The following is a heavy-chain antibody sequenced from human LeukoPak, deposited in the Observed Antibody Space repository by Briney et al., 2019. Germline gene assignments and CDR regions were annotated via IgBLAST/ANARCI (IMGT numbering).Heavy chain of an antibody. CDR2: IYPGDSDT. CDR1: GYSFTNYW. CDR3: ARQYCSSTSCYVDY. Sequence: GESLKISCKGSGYSFTNYWIDWVRQMPGKGLEWMGIIYPGDSDTRYSPSFQGQVTASADKSISTAYLQWSSLKASDTAMYYCARQYCSSTSCYVDYWGQGTLVTVSS. V-gene: IGHV5-51*01. J-gene: IGHJ4*02. D-gene: IGHD2-2*01.